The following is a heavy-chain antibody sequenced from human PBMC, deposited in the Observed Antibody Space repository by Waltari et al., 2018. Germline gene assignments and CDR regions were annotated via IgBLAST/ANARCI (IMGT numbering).Heavy chain of an antibody. J-gene: IGHJ5*02. CDR1: GYSISSGYY. Sequence: QVQLQESGPGLVKPSETLSLTCAVSGYSISSGYYWGWIRQPPGKGLEWIGSIYHSGSNDYNPSLKSGVTIAVDTAKNQFSLKLSSVTAADTAVYYCARVQEIYDSSWFDPWGQGTLVTVSS. D-gene: IGHD3-22*01. CDR2: IYHSGSN. V-gene: IGHV4-38-2*01. CDR3: ARVQEIYDSSWFDP.